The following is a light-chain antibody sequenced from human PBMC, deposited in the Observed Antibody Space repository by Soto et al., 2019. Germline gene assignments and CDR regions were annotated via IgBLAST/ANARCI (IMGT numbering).Light chain of an antibody. CDR1: QNITTW. CDR2: KAS. V-gene: IGKV1-5*03. CDR3: QQYNNYFWA. Sequence: DIQMTQSPTTVSASVGDRVTITCRASQNITTWLAWYQQKPGKAPKLLILKASTLESGVPSRFSGSGSGTEFTLTISSLQPDDLGTYYCQQYNNYFWAFGQGTRVEIK. J-gene: IGKJ1*01.